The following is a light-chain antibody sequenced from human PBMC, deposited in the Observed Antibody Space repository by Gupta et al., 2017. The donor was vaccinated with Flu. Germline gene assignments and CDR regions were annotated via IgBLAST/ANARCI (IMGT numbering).Light chain of an antibody. CDR3: QKDNSPPRT. V-gene: IGKV1-27*01. CDR2: AAS. J-gene: IGKJ1*01. Sequence: DIQMTHSPSSLSASVGDKFTLTCRASQGISNYLAWYQQKPGKVPKLLIYAASTVHSGVPSRFSGSGSGTDFILTISSLQPEDVATYYCQKDNSPPRTFGQGTKVEIK. CDR1: QGISNY.